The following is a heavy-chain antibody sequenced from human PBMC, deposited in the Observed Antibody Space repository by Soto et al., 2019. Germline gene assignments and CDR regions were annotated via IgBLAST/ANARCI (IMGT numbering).Heavy chain of an antibody. D-gene: IGHD3-22*01. CDR1: GGTFSSYT. Sequence: QAQLVQSGAEVKKPGSSVKVSCKASGGTFSSYTISWVRQAPGQGLEWKGRIIPILGIANYAQKFQGRITITADKSTSTAHMGLSSLRSEDTAVYYCASEDDRSGYATVGYWGQATLVTVS. CDR3: ASEDDRSGYATVGY. V-gene: IGHV1-69*02. J-gene: IGHJ4*02. CDR2: IIPILGIA.